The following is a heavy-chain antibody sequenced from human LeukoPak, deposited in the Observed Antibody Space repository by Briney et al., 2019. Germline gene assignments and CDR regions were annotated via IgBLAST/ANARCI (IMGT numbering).Heavy chain of an antibody. Sequence: SETLSLTCTVSGGSISSGYYWGWIRQPPGKGLEWIGSIYHSGSTYYNPSLKSRVTISVDTSKNQFSLKLSSVTAADTAVYYCARELQWLVHPQFDYWGQGTLVTVSS. D-gene: IGHD6-19*01. CDR2: IYHSGST. CDR3: ARELQWLVHPQFDY. CDR1: GGSISSGYY. J-gene: IGHJ4*02. V-gene: IGHV4-38-2*02.